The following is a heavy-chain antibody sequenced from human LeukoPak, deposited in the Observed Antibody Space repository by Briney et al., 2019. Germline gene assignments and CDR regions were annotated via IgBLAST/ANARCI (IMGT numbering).Heavy chain of an antibody. V-gene: IGHV3-7*01. J-gene: IGHJ4*02. Sequence: GSLRLSCAASGFTFSSYWMSWVRQAPGKGLEWVANIKQDGSEKYYVDSVKGRFTISRDNAKNSLYLQMNSLRAEDTAVYYCARDRGIKCGGDCSNDYWGQGTLVTVSS. CDR3: ARDRGIKCGGDCSNDY. D-gene: IGHD2-21*02. CDR1: GFTFSSYW. CDR2: IKQDGSEK.